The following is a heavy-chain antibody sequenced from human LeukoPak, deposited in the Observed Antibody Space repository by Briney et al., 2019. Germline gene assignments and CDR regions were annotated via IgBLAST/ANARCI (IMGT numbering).Heavy chain of an antibody. V-gene: IGHV4-39*07. CDR3: ARDTFNIQLERVIDY. CDR2: IYYTGNT. J-gene: IGHJ4*02. CDR1: GDTISTSDHY. D-gene: IGHD1-1*01. Sequence: SETLSLTCSVSGDTISTSDHYWGWIRQPPGKGLEWIGSIYYTGNTYYNPSLKSRVTISVDTSKNQFSLKLSSVTAADTAVYYCARDTFNIQLERVIDYWGQGTLVTVSS.